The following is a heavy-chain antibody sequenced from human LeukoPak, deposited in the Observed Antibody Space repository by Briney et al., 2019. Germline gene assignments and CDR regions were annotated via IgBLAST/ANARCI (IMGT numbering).Heavy chain of an antibody. D-gene: IGHD3-10*01. V-gene: IGHV3-7*03. Sequence: GGSLRLSCAASGFIFSSYWMTWVRQAPRKAPEWVANIRHDGREKYYVGSVKGRFNISRDNAKNSLYLQMNSLRAEDTALYYCAKDYLPSDRVDYYYYGMDVWGQGTTVTVSS. CDR1: GFIFSSYW. CDR3: AKDYLPSDRVDYYYYGMDV. CDR2: IRHDGREK. J-gene: IGHJ6*02.